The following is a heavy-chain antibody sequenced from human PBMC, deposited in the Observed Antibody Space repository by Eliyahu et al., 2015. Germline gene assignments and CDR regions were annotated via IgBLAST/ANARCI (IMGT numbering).Heavy chain of an antibody. CDR1: GFXFXSXA. J-gene: IGHJ6*03. D-gene: IGHD3-10*01. V-gene: IGHV3-30*01. CDR3: ARDSMVQGTTHGDYYYYMDV. Sequence: QVQLVESGGGVVQPGRSLRLSCAAXGFXFXSXAXHWVRQAPGKGLEWVAVISYDGSNKYYADSVKGRFTISRDNSKNTLYLQMNSLRAEDTAVYYCARDSMVQGTTHGDYYYYMDVWGKGTTVTVSS. CDR2: ISYDGSNK.